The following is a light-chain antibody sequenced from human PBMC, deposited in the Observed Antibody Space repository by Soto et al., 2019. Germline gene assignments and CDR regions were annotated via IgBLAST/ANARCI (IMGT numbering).Light chain of an antibody. Sequence: EIVMTQSPATLSVSPGERVTLSCRASQSVSNNLAWYQQKPGQAPRLLVYGASTRATDTTARISGSGSGTEFSLSIGSLQSEDFAVYYCQQYNNWPRTFGQGTKVDIK. J-gene: IGKJ1*01. CDR2: GAS. CDR1: QSVSNN. CDR3: QQYNNWPRT. V-gene: IGKV3-15*01.